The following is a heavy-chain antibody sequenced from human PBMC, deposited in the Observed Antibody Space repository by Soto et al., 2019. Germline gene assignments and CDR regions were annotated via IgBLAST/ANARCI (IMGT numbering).Heavy chain of an antibody. J-gene: IGHJ6*02. CDR1: GYTFTSYY. V-gene: IGHV1-46*01. D-gene: IGHD5-12*01. CDR3: ARDYILYGMATIRSYYGMDV. CDR2: INPSGGST. Sequence: ASVKVSCKASGYTFTSYYMHWVRQAPGQGLEWMGIINPSGGSTSYAQKFQGRVTMTRDTSTSTVYMELSSLRSEDTAVYYCARDYILYGMATIRSYYGMDVWGQGTTVTVSS.